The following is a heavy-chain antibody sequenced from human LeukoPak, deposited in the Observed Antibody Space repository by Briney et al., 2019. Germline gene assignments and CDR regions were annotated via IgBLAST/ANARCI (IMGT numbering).Heavy chain of an antibody. CDR2: INPNSGGT. J-gene: IGHJ4*02. D-gene: IGHD1-14*01. Sequence: GASVKVSCKASGYTFTSYYMHWVRQAPGQGLEWMGWINPNSGGTNYAQKFQGRVTMTRDTSISTTYIELSRLRPDDTAVFYCSRARMRGSGATDYWGQGTLVTVSS. CDR1: GYTFTSYY. V-gene: IGHV1-2*02. CDR3: SRARMRGSGATDY.